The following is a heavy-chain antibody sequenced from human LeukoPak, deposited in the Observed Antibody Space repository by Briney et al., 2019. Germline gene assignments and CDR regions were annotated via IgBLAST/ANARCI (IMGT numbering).Heavy chain of an antibody. CDR2: INPNSGGT. J-gene: IGHJ4*02. CDR3: ARDRLLWFGELLYLDY. CDR1: GYTFTGYY. Sequence: ASVKVSCKASGYTFTGYYMHWVRQAPGQGLEWMGWINPNSGGTNYAQKFQGRVTMTKDTSISTAYMELSRLRSDDTAVYYCARDRLLWFGELLYLDYWGQGTLVTVSS. V-gene: IGHV1-2*02. D-gene: IGHD3-10*01.